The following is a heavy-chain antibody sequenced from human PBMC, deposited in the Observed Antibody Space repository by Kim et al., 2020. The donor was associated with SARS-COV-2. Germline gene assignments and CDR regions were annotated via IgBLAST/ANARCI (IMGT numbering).Heavy chain of an antibody. Sequence: ASVKVSCKASGYTFTSYAMNWVRQAPGQGLEWMGWINTNTGNPTYAQGFTGRFVFSLDTSVSTAYLQISSLKAEDTAVYYCARGGKLWPYDAFDIWGQGTMVTVSS. CDR1: GYTFTSYA. J-gene: IGHJ3*02. CDR2: INTNTGNP. D-gene: IGHD1-26*01. V-gene: IGHV7-4-1*02. CDR3: ARGGKLWPYDAFDI.